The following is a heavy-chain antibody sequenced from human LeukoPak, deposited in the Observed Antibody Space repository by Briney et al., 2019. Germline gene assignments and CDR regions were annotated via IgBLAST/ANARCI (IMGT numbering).Heavy chain of an antibody. D-gene: IGHD6-19*01. Sequence: PGGSLRLSCAASGFTFSSYDMHWVRQATGKGLKWVSAIGTAGDTYYPGSVKGRFTISRENAKNSLYLQMNSLRAGDTAVYYCARGAVAGPFDYWGQGTLVIVSS. CDR3: ARGAVAGPFDY. V-gene: IGHV3-13*01. CDR1: GFTFSSYD. J-gene: IGHJ4*02. CDR2: IGTAGDT.